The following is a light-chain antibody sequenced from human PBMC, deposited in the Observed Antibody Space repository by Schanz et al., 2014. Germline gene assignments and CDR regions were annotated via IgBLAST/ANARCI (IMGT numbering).Light chain of an antibody. CDR3: CSYEGNGLNV. V-gene: IGLV2-14*03. CDR2: DVY. Sequence: QSALTQPASVSGSPGQSITISCTGTSSDVGGYNYVSWYQQHPGTAPKLIVYDVYNRPSGVSIRFSGSKSGNTASLTISGLRADDEADYYCCSYEGNGLNVFGTGTKLTVL. CDR1: SSDVGGYNY. J-gene: IGLJ1*01.